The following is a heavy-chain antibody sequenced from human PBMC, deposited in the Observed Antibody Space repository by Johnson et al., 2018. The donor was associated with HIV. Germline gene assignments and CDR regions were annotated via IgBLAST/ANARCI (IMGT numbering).Heavy chain of an antibody. CDR1: GFTFSSYG. Sequence: VQLVESGGGVVQPGGSLRLSCAASGFTFSSYGMHWVRQAPGKGLEWVAVISYDGSNKYYADSVKGRFTISRDNSKNTLYLQMNSLRAEDTAVYYCAREAYCSGGSCYDAFDIWGQGTMVTVSS. CDR2: ISYDGSNK. CDR3: AREAYCSGGSCYDAFDI. V-gene: IGHV3-30*19. D-gene: IGHD2-15*01. J-gene: IGHJ3*02.